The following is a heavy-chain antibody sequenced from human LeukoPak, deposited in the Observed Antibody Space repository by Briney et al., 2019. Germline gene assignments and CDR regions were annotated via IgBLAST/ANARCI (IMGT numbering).Heavy chain of an antibody. J-gene: IGHJ4*02. Sequence: GSLRLSCAASGFTFSSYAMSWVRQAPGKGLEWIGSIHYSGNTYYNPSLKSRVTISVDTSKNQFSLKLSSVTAADTAVYYCARRYYYGSGSYLYYFDYWGQGTLVTVSS. CDR1: GFTFSSYA. CDR2: IHYSGNT. CDR3: ARRYYYGSGSYLYYFDY. V-gene: IGHV4-39*01. D-gene: IGHD3-10*01.